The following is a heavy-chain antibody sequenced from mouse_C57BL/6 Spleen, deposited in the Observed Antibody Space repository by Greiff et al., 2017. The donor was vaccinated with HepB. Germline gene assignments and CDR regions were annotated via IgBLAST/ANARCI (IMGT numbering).Heavy chain of an antibody. J-gene: IGHJ3*01. CDR1: GYTFTSYW. CDR3: ARSGSNYGWFAY. V-gene: IGHV1-64*01. Sequence: QVQLQQPGAELVKPGASVKLSCKASGYTFTSYWMHWVKQRPGQGLEWIGMIHPNSGSTNYNEKFKSKATLTVDKSSSTAYMQLSSLTSEDSAVYYCARSGSNYGWFAYWGQGTLVTVSA. CDR2: IHPNSGST. D-gene: IGHD2-5*01.